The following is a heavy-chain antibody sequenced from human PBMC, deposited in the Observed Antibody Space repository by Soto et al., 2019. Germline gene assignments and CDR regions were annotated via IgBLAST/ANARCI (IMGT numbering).Heavy chain of an antibody. CDR2: INAGNGNT. J-gene: IGHJ4*02. D-gene: IGHD6-13*01. CDR3: ARSTAGYSSSWFDY. Sequence: ASVKVSCKASGYTFTSYAMHWVRQAPGQRLEWMGWINAGNGNTKYSQKFQGRVTITRDTSARTAYMELSSLRSEDTAVYYCARSTAGYSSSWFDYWGQGTLVTVSS. CDR1: GYTFTSYA. V-gene: IGHV1-3*01.